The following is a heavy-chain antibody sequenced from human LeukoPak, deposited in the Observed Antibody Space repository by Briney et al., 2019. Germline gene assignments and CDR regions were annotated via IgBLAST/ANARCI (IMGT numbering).Heavy chain of an antibody. CDR3: AGWPGGWYGEDS. J-gene: IGHJ4*02. Sequence: GGSLRLSCAASGFTVSSNYMSWVRQAPGKGLEWVSVIFGGGSTYYADPVKGRFTISRDTFKNTVNLQMNNLRAEDTSVYYCAGWPGGWYGEDSWGQGTLVTVSS. V-gene: IGHV3-53*01. CDR1: GFTVSSNY. D-gene: IGHD6-19*01. CDR2: IFGGGST.